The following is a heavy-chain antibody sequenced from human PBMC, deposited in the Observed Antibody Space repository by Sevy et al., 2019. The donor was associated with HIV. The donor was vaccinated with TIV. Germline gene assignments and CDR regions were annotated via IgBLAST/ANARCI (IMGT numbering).Heavy chain of an antibody. Sequence: GGYLRLSCAASGFTFSTYGMHWVRQAPGKGLEWVEVIWFDGSNTYYADSVKGRFTISRDIAKNTLHLQMNSLRAEDTAVYYCARDLEFYDYGDYGPAFMPDYWGQGTLVTVSS. CDR2: IWFDGSNT. D-gene: IGHD4-17*01. CDR1: GFTFSTYG. J-gene: IGHJ4*02. V-gene: IGHV3-33*01. CDR3: ARDLEFYDYGDYGPAFMPDY.